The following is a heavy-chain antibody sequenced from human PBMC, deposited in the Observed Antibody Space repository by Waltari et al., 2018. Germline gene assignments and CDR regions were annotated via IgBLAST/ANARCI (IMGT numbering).Heavy chain of an antibody. D-gene: IGHD6-19*01. CDR1: GYTFTDYY. CDR3: ATVGSEEWLDY. Sequence: EVQLVQSGAEVKKPGATVKISCKASGYTFTDYYLHWVQQAPGKGLGGMGPVDPEDGETIYAPKFQGRVTITADTSTDPAYMELISLRSEDTAVYYCATVGSEEWLDYWGQGTLVTVSS. J-gene: IGHJ4*02. V-gene: IGHV1-69-2*01. CDR2: VDPEDGET.